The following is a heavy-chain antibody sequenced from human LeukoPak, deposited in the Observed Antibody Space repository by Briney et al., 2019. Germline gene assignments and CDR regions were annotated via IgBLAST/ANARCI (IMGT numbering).Heavy chain of an antibody. CDR3: ARDMRYFDWLREYYFDY. J-gene: IGHJ4*02. D-gene: IGHD3-9*01. CDR2: INPNSGGT. V-gene: IGHV1-2*02. CDR1: GYTFTSYY. Sequence: ASVKVSCKASGYTFTSYYMHWVRQAPGQGLEWMGWINPNSGGTNYAQKFQGRVTMTRDTSISTAYMELSRLRSDDTAVYYCARDMRYFDWLREYYFDYWGQGTLVTVSS.